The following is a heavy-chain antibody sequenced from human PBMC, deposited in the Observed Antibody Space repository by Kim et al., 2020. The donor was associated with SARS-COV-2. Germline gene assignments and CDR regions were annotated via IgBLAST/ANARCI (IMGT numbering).Heavy chain of an antibody. CDR3: AKDLVFGELLTSDP. CDR1: GFTFSSYG. V-gene: IGHV3-30*18. J-gene: IGHJ5*02. Sequence: GGSLRLSCAASGFTFSSYGMHWVRQAPGKGLEWVAVISYDGSNKYYADSVKGRFTISRDNSKNTLYLQMNSLRAEDTAVYYCAKDLVFGELLTSDPWGQG. CDR2: ISYDGSNK. D-gene: IGHD3-10*02.